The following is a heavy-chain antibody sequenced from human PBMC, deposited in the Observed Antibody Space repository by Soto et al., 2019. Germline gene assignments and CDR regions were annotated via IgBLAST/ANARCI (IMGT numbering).Heavy chain of an antibody. CDR1: GGSFSGYY. Sequence: QVQLQQWGAGLLKPSETLSLTCAVYGGSFSGYYWSWIRQPPGKGLEWIGEINHSGSTNYSLSLKSRVTISVDTSKNQLSLKLTSVTAADTAVYYCANRLSLESSSWFHNWFDPWGQGTLVTVSS. CDR3: ANRLSLESSSWFHNWFDP. V-gene: IGHV4-34*01. J-gene: IGHJ5*02. D-gene: IGHD6-13*01. CDR2: INHSGST.